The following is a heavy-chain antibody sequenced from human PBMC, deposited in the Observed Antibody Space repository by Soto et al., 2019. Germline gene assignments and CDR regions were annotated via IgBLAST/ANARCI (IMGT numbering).Heavy chain of an antibody. V-gene: IGHV4-39*01. J-gene: IGHJ4*02. CDR3: ASDYSSSYYFDY. CDR2: IYYSGST. D-gene: IGHD6-6*01. Sequence: PXETLSLTCTVSGGSISSSSYYWGWIRQPPGKGLEWIGSIYYSGSTYYNPSLKSRVTISVDTSKNQFSLKLSSVTAADTAVYYCASDYSSSYYFDYWGQGTLVTVSS. CDR1: GGSISSSSYY.